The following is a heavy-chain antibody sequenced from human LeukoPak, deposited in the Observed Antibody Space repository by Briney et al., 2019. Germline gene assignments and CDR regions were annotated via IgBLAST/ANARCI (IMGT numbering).Heavy chain of an antibody. CDR3: ASTWEPELPHDAFDI. J-gene: IGHJ3*02. V-gene: IGHV1-8*03. Sequence: GASVKVSCKASGYTFTSYDINWVRQATGQGLEWMGWMNPNSGNTGYAQKFQGRVTITRNTSISTAYMELSSLRSEDTAVYYCASTWEPELPHDAFDIWGQGTVVTVSS. CDR2: MNPNSGNT. D-gene: IGHD1-26*01. CDR1: GYTFTSYD.